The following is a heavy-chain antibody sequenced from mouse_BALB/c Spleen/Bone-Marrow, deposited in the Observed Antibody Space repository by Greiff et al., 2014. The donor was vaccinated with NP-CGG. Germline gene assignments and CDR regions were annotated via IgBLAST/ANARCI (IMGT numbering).Heavy chain of an antibody. CDR3: AYGSSYDYFDY. CDR2: IDPANGNT. J-gene: IGHJ2*01. Sequence: EVKLMESGAELVKPGASVKLSCTASGFNIKDTYMHWVKQRPEQGLEWIGRIDPANGNTEYDPKFQGKATITADTSSNTAYLQLSSLTSEDTAVYYCAYGSSYDYFDYWGQGTTLTVSS. V-gene: IGHV14-3*02. CDR1: GFNIKDTY. D-gene: IGHD1-1*01.